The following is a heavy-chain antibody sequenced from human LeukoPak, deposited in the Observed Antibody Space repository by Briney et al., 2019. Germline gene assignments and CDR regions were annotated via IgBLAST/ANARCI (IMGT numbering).Heavy chain of an antibody. CDR1: GFTFSSYS. CDR3: ARGGSKQLVLWYFDY. CDR2: ISSSSSTI. Sequence: PGGSLRLSCAASGFTFSSYSMNWVRQAPGKGLEWVSYISSSSSTIYYADSVKGRFTISRDNAKNSLYLQMNSLRAEDTAVYYCARGGSKQLVLWYFDYWGQGTLVTVSS. V-gene: IGHV3-48*01. D-gene: IGHD6-13*01. J-gene: IGHJ4*02.